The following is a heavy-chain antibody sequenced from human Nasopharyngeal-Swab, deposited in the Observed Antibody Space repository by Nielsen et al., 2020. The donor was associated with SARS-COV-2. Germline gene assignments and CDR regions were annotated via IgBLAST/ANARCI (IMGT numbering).Heavy chain of an antibody. D-gene: IGHD6-13*01. J-gene: IGHJ4*02. CDR3: ARGGSSWDGLGFFDY. V-gene: IGHV3-53*01. Sequence: GGSLRLSCAASGFTVSTNYMSWVRQAPGKGLEWVSVIYSDGSTYYVASVKGRFTIYRDTSKNIVYLQMNSLGAEDTAVYYCARGGSSWDGLGFFDYWGQGTLVTVSS. CDR1: GFTVSTNY. CDR2: IYSDGST.